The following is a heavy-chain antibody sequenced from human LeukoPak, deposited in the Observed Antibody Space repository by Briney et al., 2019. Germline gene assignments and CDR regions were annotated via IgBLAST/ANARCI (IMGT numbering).Heavy chain of an antibody. D-gene: IGHD3-10*01. CDR1: GCTFSSYG. Sequence: ASVKVSCKASGCTFSSYGINWVRQAPGQGLEWMGWISAYNGDTYYAQRLQGRVTMATDTSTSTAYMELRSLRSDDTAVYYCARGGYYGSGSFPDYWGQGTLVTVAS. J-gene: IGHJ4*02. V-gene: IGHV1-18*01. CDR2: ISAYNGDT. CDR3: ARGGYYGSGSFPDY.